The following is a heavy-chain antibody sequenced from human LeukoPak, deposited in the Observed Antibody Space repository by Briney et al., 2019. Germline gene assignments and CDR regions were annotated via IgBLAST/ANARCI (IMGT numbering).Heavy chain of an antibody. CDR3: ARGSYSSSWYYFDY. V-gene: IGHV4-31*03. D-gene: IGHD6-13*01. CDR1: GGSINNGGYY. Sequence: SETLSLTCTVSGGSINNGGYYWSWIRQHPGKGLEWIGYIYYSGSSYYNPSLRSRVTISVDTSKNQFSLKLSSVTAADTAVYYCARGSYSSSWYYFDYWGQGTLVTVSS. CDR2: IYYSGSS. J-gene: IGHJ4*02.